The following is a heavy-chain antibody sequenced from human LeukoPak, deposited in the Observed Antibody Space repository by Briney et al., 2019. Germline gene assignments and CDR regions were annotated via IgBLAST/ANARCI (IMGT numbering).Heavy chain of an antibody. D-gene: IGHD6-13*01. V-gene: IGHV3-7*03. J-gene: IGHJ5*02. CDR2: IKQDGSEK. Sequence: GGSLRLSCAASGFTFSSYWMSWVRQAPGKGLEWVANIKQDGSEKYYVDSVKGRFTISRDNAKNSLYLQMNSLRAEDTAVYYCARAGDSSSWNWFDPWGQGTLVTVSS. CDR3: ARAGDSSSWNWFDP. CDR1: GFTFSSYW.